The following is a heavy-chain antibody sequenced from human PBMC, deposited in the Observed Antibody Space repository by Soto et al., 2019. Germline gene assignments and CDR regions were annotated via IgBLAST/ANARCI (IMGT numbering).Heavy chain of an antibody. D-gene: IGHD4-17*01. CDR2: INHSGST. V-gene: IGHV4-34*01. CDR1: GGSFSDDY. Sequence: QVQLQQWGAGLLKPSETLSLTCAVYGGSFSDDYWSWIRQPPGEGLEWIAEINHSGSTNYNPSLMSRVTISLDTFKNQFYLRLSSVNAADTAVYYCAKMTTVTKNYYYYMDVWGKGTTVTVSS. J-gene: IGHJ6*03. CDR3: AKMTTVTKNYYYYMDV.